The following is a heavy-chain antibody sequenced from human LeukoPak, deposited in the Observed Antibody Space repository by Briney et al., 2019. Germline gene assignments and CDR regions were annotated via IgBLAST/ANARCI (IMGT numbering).Heavy chain of an antibody. CDR2: IYHSGST. J-gene: IGHJ4*02. Sequence: SETLSLTCTVSGYSISSGYYWGWIRQPPGKGLEWIGSIYHSGSTYYNPSLKSRVTISVDTSKNQFSLKLSSVTAADTAVYYCARDYEGKELRYFADYFDYWGQGTLVTVSS. CDR3: ARDYEGKELRYFADYFDY. D-gene: IGHD3-9*01. V-gene: IGHV4-38-2*02. CDR1: GYSISSGYY.